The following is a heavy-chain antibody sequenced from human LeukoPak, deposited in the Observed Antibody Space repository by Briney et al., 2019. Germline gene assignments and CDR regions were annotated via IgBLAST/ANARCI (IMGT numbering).Heavy chain of an antibody. V-gene: IGHV3-11*01. CDR1: GFTFSDYY. CDR2: ISSSGSTI. D-gene: IGHD5-24*01. CDR3: ARDHGGMADDLVVVFDY. Sequence: GGSLRLSCAASGFTFSDYYMSWIRQGPGKGLEWVSYISSSGSTIYYADSVKGRFTISRDNAKNSLYLQMNSLRAEDTAAYYCARDHGGMADDLVVVFDYWGQGTLVTVSS. J-gene: IGHJ4*02.